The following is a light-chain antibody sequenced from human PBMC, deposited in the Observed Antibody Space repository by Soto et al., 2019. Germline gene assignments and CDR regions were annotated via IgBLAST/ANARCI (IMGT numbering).Light chain of an antibody. CDR1: QSVSSW. CDR2: DAS. J-gene: IGKJ2*01. V-gene: IGKV1-5*01. Sequence: DIQMTQSPSTLSASVGDRVTITCRASQSVSSWWAWYQQKPGKAPKLLIYDASSWESGVPSRFSGRGSGTECPLTISSLQPDDFATYCCQQYNSQSDTFGTGTRLEIK. CDR3: QQYNSQSDT.